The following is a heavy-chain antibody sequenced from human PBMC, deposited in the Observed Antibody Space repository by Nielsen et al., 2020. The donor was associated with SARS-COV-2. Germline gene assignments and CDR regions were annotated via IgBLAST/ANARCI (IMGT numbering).Heavy chain of an antibody. D-gene: IGHD3-3*01. J-gene: IGHJ4*02. CDR3: AKGYDFWKDRFDY. V-gene: IGHV3-21*04. Sequence: GGSLRLSCAASGFAFSSYTMSWVRQAPGKGLEWVSFITGTSSHISYGDSVRGRFTISRDNAKNSLHLQMNSLRAEDTAVYYCAKGYDFWKDRFDYWGQGTLVTVSS. CDR1: GFAFSSYT. CDR2: ITGTSSHI.